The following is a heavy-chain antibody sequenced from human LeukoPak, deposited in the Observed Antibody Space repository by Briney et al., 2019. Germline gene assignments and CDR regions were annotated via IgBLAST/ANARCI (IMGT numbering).Heavy chain of an antibody. CDR2: ISSSGGTI. CDR1: GFTFSSYE. V-gene: IGHV3-48*03. CDR3: ARARRDGYNWANWYFDL. Sequence: GGSLRLSCAASGFTFSSYEMNWVRQAPGKGLEWVSYISSSGGTIYYADSVKGRFAISRDNAKNSLYLQMNSLRAEDTAVYYCARARRDGYNWANWYFDLWGRGTLVTVSS. D-gene: IGHD5-24*01. J-gene: IGHJ2*01.